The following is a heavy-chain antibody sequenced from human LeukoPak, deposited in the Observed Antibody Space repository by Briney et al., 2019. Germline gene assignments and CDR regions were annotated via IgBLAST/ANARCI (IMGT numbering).Heavy chain of an antibody. CDR1: GFIFDDYG. CDR3: ASLRSNYGDYLASDY. D-gene: IGHD4-17*01. V-gene: IGHV3-69-1*01. Sequence: GGSLRLSSAASGFIFDDYGMTWVRQAPGKGLEWVSYISSSSTIYYADSVKGRFTISRDNAKNSLYLQMNSLRAEDTAVYYCASLRSNYGDYLASDYWGQGTLVTVSS. J-gene: IGHJ4*02. CDR2: ISSSSTI.